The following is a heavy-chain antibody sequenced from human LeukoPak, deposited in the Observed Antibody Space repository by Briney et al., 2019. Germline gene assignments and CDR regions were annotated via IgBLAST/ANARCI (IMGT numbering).Heavy chain of an antibody. V-gene: IGHV1-69*04. Sequence: ASVKVSCKASGGTFSSYAISWVRQAPGQGLEWMGRIIPILGIANYAQKFQGRVTITADKPTSTAYMELSSLRSEDTAVYYCARDRSSGWYYFDYWGQGTLVTVSS. CDR2: IIPILGIA. CDR3: ARDRSSGWYYFDY. D-gene: IGHD6-19*01. CDR1: GGTFSSYA. J-gene: IGHJ4*02.